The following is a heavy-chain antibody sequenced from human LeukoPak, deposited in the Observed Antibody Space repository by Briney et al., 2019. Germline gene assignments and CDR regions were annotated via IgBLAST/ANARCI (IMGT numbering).Heavy chain of an antibody. CDR2: INPNSGGP. D-gene: IGHD4-17*01. CDR1: GYTLIGYY. Sequence: ASLKVSCKASGYTLIGYYIHWLRQAPGQALEWLGRINPNSGGPDYAQKFQGRVTMTTDTSISTAYLEFSRLRSDDTAVYYCARDWSMTTLDYWGQGTLVTVSS. CDR3: ARDWSMTTLDY. J-gene: IGHJ4*02. V-gene: IGHV1-2*06.